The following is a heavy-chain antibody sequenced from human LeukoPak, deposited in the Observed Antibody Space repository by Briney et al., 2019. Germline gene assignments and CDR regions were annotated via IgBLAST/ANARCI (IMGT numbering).Heavy chain of an antibody. J-gene: IGHJ3*02. Sequence: GASVKVSCKASGGTFSSYAISWVRQAPGQGLEWMGGIIPIFGTTNYAQQFQGRVTITADESTSTAYMELSSLRSEDTAVYYCARDPSLGDYGAFDIWGQGTMVTVSS. D-gene: IGHD4-17*01. V-gene: IGHV1-69*01. CDR1: GGTFSSYA. CDR2: IIPIFGTT. CDR3: ARDPSLGDYGAFDI.